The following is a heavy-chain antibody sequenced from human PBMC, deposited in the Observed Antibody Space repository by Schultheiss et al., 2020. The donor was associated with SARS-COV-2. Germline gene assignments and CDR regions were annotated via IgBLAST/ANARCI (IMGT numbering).Heavy chain of an antibody. J-gene: IGHJ6*02. CDR2: IKGDGSEE. D-gene: IGHD4-11*01. CDR3: ARDGAVTRYYYYYYGMDV. CDR1: GFPFSNFW. V-gene: IGHV3-7*01. Sequence: GESLNISCAASGFPFSNFWMTWVRQAPGKGLEWVANIKGDGSEENYVDSVKGRFTISRDNAKNSLYLQMNSLRAEDTAVYYCARDGAVTRYYYYYYGMDVWGQGTTVTVSS.